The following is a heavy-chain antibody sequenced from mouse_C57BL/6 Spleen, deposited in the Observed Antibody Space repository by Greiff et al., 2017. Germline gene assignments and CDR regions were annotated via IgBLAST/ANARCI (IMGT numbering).Heavy chain of an antibody. CDR2: IDPGNGDT. CDR1: GYTLNDAY. D-gene: IGHD2-1*01. CDR3: STSDTEASFDY. J-gene: IGHJ2*01. V-gene: IGHV1-77*01. Sequence: QVQLQQSGAELVKPGASVKISCKASGYTLNDAYMNWVKQRPGQGLEWIGWIDPGNGDTYYTWKFKGKATLTADTSSSTAYLQLSSLTSEDAAVYYCSTSDTEASFDYWGQGTTLTVSS.